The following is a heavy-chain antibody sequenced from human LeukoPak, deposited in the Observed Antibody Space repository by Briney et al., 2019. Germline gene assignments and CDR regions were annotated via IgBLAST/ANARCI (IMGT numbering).Heavy chain of an antibody. V-gene: IGHV3-21*01. Sequence: GGSLRLSCAASGFTFSSYSMNWVRQAPGKGLEWVSSISSSSSYIYYADSVKGRFTISRDNAKNSLYLQTNSLRTEDTAVYYCARGPRPIVVVPAGARCYMDVWGKGTTVTVSS. CDR1: GFTFSSYS. CDR3: ARGPRPIVVVPAGARCYMDV. J-gene: IGHJ6*03. CDR2: ISSSSSYI. D-gene: IGHD2-2*01.